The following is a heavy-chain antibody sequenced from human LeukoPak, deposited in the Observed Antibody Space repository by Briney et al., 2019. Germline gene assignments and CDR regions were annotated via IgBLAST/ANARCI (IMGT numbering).Heavy chain of an antibody. CDR2: IYYSGST. Sequence: PSETLSLTCTVSGGSISSDSYYWGWIRQPPGKGLEWIGSIYYSGSTYYNPSLKSRVTISVDTSKNQFSLKLSSVTAADTAVYYCAGITIFGVVLYWGQGTLVTVSS. J-gene: IGHJ4*02. D-gene: IGHD3-3*01. V-gene: IGHV4-39*01. CDR3: AGITIFGVVLY. CDR1: GGSISSDSYY.